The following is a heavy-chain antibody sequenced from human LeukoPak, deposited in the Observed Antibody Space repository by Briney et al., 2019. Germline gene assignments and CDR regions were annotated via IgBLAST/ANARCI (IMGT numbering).Heavy chain of an antibody. D-gene: IGHD3-10*01. J-gene: IGHJ6*02. Sequence: GGSLRLSCAASGFTFSSYAMHWVRQAPGKGLEWVAVISYDGSNKYYADSVKGRFTISRDNSKNTLYLQMNSLRAEDTAAYYCARDSGYYGSGSYYYGMDVWGQGTTVTVSS. CDR2: ISYDGSNK. CDR1: GFTFSSYA. V-gene: IGHV3-30*04. CDR3: ARDSGYYGSGSYYYGMDV.